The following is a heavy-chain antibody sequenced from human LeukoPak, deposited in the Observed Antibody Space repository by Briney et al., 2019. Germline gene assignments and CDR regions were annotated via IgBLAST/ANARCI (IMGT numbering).Heavy chain of an antibody. CDR1: GGSIISGGYY. CDR2: MSHSGSA. CDR3: ARRYCSSTNCSPFDY. D-gene: IGHD2-2*01. J-gene: IGHJ4*02. Sequence: PSQTLSLTCTVSGGSIISGGYYWDWIRQPAGKGLEWIGYMSHSGSADYNPSLKSRVTISADRSRNQFSLKLSSVTAADSAMYYCARRYCSSTNCSPFDYWGQGTLVTVSS. V-gene: IGHV4-30-2*01.